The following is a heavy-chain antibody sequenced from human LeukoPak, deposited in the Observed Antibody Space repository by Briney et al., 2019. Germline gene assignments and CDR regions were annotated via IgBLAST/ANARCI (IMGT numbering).Heavy chain of an antibody. V-gene: IGHV3-11*01. CDR1: GFTFDDYA. J-gene: IGHJ4*02. CDR2: IHSRGSTT. D-gene: IGHD4-17*01. CDR3: ARDSPIDYGVPGEASSDY. Sequence: GRSLRLSCAASGFTFDDYAMHWVRQAPGKGLEWISYIHSRGSTTYYADSVKGRFSISRDNAKNSLFLQMNSLRVEDTAVYYCARDSPIDYGVPGEASSDYWGQGTLVTVSS.